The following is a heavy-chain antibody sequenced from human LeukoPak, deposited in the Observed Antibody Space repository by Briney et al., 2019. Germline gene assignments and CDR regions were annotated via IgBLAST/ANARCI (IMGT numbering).Heavy chain of an antibody. CDR1: GFTFSSYA. V-gene: IGHV3-23*01. Sequence: PGGPLRLSCAASGFTFSSYAMSWVRQAPGKGLEWVSAISGSGGSTYYADSVKGRFTISRDNSKNTLYLQMNSLRAEDTAVYYCAKVRRGYSSGYPSDYWGQGTLVSVSS. CDR3: AKVRRGYSSGYPSDY. J-gene: IGHJ4*02. CDR2: ISGSGGST. D-gene: IGHD6-19*01.